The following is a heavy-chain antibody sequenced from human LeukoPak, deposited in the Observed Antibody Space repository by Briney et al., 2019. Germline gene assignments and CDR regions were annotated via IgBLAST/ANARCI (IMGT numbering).Heavy chain of an antibody. Sequence: GGSLRLSCAASGFTFSDYYMSWIRQAPGKGLEWVSYISSSASTIYYADSVKGRFTISRDNAKNSLYLQMNSLRAEDTAVYYCARDRLWIVGVPDASDIWGQGTMVTVSS. J-gene: IGHJ3*02. CDR3: ARDRLWIVGVPDASDI. CDR2: ISSSASTI. D-gene: IGHD1-26*01. CDR1: GFTFSDYY. V-gene: IGHV3-11*01.